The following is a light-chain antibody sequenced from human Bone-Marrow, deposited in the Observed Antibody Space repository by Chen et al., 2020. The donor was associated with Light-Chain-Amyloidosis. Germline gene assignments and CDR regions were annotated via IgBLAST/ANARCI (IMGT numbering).Light chain of an antibody. Sequence: SYELTQPPSVSVSPGQTARITCSGDDLPTKYAYWYQQKPGQAPVLVIHRDTERPSGISERFSGSSSGTTATVTISGVQAEDVADYHCQSADSSGTYEVIFGGGTKLPVL. CDR1: DLPTKY. J-gene: IGLJ2*01. CDR3: QSADSSGTYEVI. V-gene: IGLV3-25*03. CDR2: RDT.